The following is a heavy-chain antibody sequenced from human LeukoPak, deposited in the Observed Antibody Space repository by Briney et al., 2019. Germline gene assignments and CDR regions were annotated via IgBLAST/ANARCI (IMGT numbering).Heavy chain of an antibody. Sequence: GGSLRLSCAASGFTFSTYAMSWVRQAPGKGLEWVSSLSGGGAATSYADSVKGRFTISRDNSKNTLFLQMNSLRAEDTAVYYCARGLVGAKICHYFDYWGQGTLLTVSS. CDR3: ARGLVGAKICHYFDY. CDR1: GFTFSTYA. V-gene: IGHV3-23*01. D-gene: IGHD1-26*01. J-gene: IGHJ4*02. CDR2: LSGGGAAT.